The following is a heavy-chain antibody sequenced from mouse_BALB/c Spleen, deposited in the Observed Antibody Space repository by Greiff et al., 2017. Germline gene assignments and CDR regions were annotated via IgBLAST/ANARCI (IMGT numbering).Heavy chain of an antibody. V-gene: IGHV1-9*01. D-gene: IGHD2-4*01. CDR2: ILPGSGST. Sequence: QVQLQQSGAELMKPGASVKISCKATGYTFSSYWIEWVKQRPGHGLEWIGEILPGSGSTNYNEKFKGKATFTADTSSNTAYMQLSSLTSEDSAVYYCASGSTMIPWFAYWGQGTLVTVSA. CDR1: GYTFSSYW. J-gene: IGHJ3*01. CDR3: ASGSTMIPWFAY.